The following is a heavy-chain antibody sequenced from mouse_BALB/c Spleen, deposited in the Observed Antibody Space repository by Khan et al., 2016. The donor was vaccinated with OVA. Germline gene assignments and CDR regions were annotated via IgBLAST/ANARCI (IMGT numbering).Heavy chain of an antibody. CDR1: GYTFTSHT. CDR2: INPSSGYT. CDR3: ARRTTEYAMDY. Sequence: QVQLKQSGAELARPGASVKMSCKASGYTFTSHTMHWVKQRPGQGLEWIGYINPSSGYTNYNQKFNDKVTLTADKSSSTAYMQLSSLTYEDSAVYYCARRTTEYAMDYWGQGTSVTVSS. D-gene: IGHD2-14*01. J-gene: IGHJ4*01. V-gene: IGHV1-4*01.